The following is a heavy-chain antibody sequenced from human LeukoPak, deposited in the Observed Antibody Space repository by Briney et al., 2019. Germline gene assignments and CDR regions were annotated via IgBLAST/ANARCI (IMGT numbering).Heavy chain of an antibody. Sequence: GGSLRLSCAVSGFTFSSYAMSWVRQAPGKGLEWVSAISGRGGNTYYADSVKGRFTISRDNSNNTLYLQMNSLRAEDTAVYYCAKAGSRPVAAADLFDYWGQGTLVTVSS. CDR1: GFTFSSYA. CDR3: AKAGSRPVAAADLFDY. J-gene: IGHJ4*02. D-gene: IGHD6-13*01. V-gene: IGHV3-23*01. CDR2: ISGRGGNT.